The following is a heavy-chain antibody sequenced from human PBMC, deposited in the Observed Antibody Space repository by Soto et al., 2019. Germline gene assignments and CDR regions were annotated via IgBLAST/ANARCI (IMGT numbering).Heavy chain of an antibody. D-gene: IGHD1-26*01. V-gene: IGHV3-30*18. CDR2: ISYDGSNT. Sequence: GGSLRLSCVASGFTFSSYGMHWVRQAPGKGLEWVAIISYDGSNTYYADSVKGRFTISRDNSKNTLYLQMNSLRAEDTSVYYCAKEGGLSGSYYISSSYYFDYWGQGTLVTVAS. CDR3: AKEGGLSGSYYISSSYYFDY. J-gene: IGHJ4*02. CDR1: GFTFSSYG.